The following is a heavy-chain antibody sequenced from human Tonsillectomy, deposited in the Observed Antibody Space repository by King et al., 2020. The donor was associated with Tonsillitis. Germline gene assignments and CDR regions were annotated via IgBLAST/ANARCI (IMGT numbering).Heavy chain of an antibody. J-gene: IGHJ4*02. Sequence: LQLQESGSGLVKPSQTLSLTCAVFGGSISSGGYSWSWIRQPPGKGLEWIGYIYHSGSTYYNPSLKSRVTISVDRSKNQFSLKLSSVTAADTAVYYCARNKDFWSGYPDYWGQGTLVTVSS. V-gene: IGHV4-30-2*01. CDR3: ARNKDFWSGYPDY. D-gene: IGHD3-3*01. CDR2: IYHSGST. CDR1: GGSISSGGYS.